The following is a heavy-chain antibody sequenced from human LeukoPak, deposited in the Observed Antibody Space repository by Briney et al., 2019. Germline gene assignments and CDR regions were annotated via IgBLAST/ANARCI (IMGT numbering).Heavy chain of an antibody. Sequence: PGGSLGLSCSASGFTFSDYYMSWIRQAPGKGLEWVSYISSSGSTIYYADSVKGRFTISRDNAKNSLYLQMNSLRAEDTAVYYCARITMVRGVIALFSYYYYMDVWGKGTTVTVSS. V-gene: IGHV3-11*01. CDR3: ARITMVRGVIALFSYYYYMDV. J-gene: IGHJ6*03. CDR1: GFTFSDYY. CDR2: ISSSGSTI. D-gene: IGHD3-10*01.